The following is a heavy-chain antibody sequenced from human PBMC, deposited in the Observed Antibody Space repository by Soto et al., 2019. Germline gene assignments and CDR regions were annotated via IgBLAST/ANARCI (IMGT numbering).Heavy chain of an antibody. D-gene: IGHD2-15*01. V-gene: IGHV4-30-2*01. CDR1: GCSISSGGYS. CDR2: IYHSGST. CDR3: ARGQVVAAQH. J-gene: IGHJ4*02. Sequence: SETLSLTCAVSGCSISSGGYSWSWIRQPPGKGLEWIGYIYHSGSTYYNPSLKSRATISVDRSKNQFSLKLSSVTAADTAVYYCARGQVVAAQHWGQGTLVTVSS.